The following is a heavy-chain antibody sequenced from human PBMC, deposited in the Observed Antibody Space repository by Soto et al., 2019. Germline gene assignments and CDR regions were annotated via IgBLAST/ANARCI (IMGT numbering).Heavy chain of an antibody. Sequence: EVQLVESGGGLVQPGESLRLSCVASGFTFSSYWMHWVRQAPGKGLVWVSRINSDGSSTSYAGSVKGRFTISRDNAKNTLYLQMNSRRAEDTAVYYCVRTSLVVAAATREDYWGQGTLVTVSS. D-gene: IGHD2-15*01. V-gene: IGHV3-74*01. CDR2: INSDGSST. J-gene: IGHJ4*02. CDR3: VRTSLVVAAATREDY. CDR1: GFTFSSYW.